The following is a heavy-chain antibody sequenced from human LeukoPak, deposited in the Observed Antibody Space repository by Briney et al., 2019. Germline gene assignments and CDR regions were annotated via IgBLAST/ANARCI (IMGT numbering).Heavy chain of an antibody. Sequence: GGSLRLSCTASGFTFGDYAMSWFRQAPGKGLEWVGFIRSKAYGGTTEYSAAVKGRFTISRDDSKGIAYLQMNSLKTEDTAVYYCTRDRSRWNPGDGAFDIWGQGTMVTVSS. CDR2: IRSKAYGGTT. D-gene: IGHD1-1*01. CDR1: GFTFGDYA. V-gene: IGHV3-49*03. CDR3: TRDRSRWNPGDGAFDI. J-gene: IGHJ3*02.